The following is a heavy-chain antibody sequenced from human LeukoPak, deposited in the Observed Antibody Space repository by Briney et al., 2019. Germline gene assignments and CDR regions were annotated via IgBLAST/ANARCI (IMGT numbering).Heavy chain of an antibody. CDR1: GDSVSNNGAA. D-gene: IGHD2-21*02. Sequence: SQTLSLTCAISGDSVSNNGAAWNWIRQSPSRGLEWLGRTYYRSKWYNDYAASVKSRITISPDTSKNQFSLQLNSVTPEDTAVYYCAGDGYGDYYLHYWGQGTLVTVSS. J-gene: IGHJ4*02. CDR3: AGDGYGDYYLHY. CDR2: TYYRSKWYN. V-gene: IGHV6-1*01.